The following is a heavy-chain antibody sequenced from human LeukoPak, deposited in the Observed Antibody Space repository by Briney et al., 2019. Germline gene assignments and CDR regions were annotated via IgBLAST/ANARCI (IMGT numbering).Heavy chain of an antibody. CDR2: SYPCDSNN. CDR3: ARHGEGRHYGDYSGY. D-gene: IGHD4-17*01. CDR1: GYSFTSYW. V-gene: IGHV5-51*01. J-gene: IGHJ4*02. Sequence: GESLKISCKGSGYSFTSYWIGWVRQMPGKGLGWMGKSYPCDSNNKYSPSFQGQVTISVDKSISTAYLQWSSLKASDTAMYYCARHGEGRHYGDYSGYWGQGTLVTVSS.